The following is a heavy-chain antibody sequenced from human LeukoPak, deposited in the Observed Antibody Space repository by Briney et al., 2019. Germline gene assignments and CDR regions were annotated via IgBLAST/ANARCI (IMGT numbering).Heavy chain of an antibody. D-gene: IGHD3-10*01. CDR1: GGSISSGGYY. V-gene: IGHV4-31*03. CDR3: ARAGYYYCSGSHLYYYYYYYMDV. Sequence: SQTLSLTCTVSGGSISSGGYYWSWIRQHPGKGLEWIGYIYYSGSTYYNPSLKSRVTISVDSSKNQFSLKLSSVTAADTAVYYCARAGYYYCSGSHLYYYYYYYMDVWGKGTTVTVSS. J-gene: IGHJ6*03. CDR2: IYYSGST.